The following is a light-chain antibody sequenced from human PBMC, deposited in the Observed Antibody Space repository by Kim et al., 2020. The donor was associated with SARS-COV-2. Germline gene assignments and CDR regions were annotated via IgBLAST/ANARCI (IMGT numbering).Light chain of an antibody. CDR1: QGISTY. CDR2: AAS. Sequence: DIQMTQSPSSPSASVGDRVTITCRASQGISTYLAWYQQKPGKVPKLLIYAASALQSGVPSRFGGSGSGTDFTLTISSPQPEDVATYYCQKYNTVPYTFGQGTKLEI. V-gene: IGKV1-27*01. J-gene: IGKJ2*01. CDR3: QKYNTVPYT.